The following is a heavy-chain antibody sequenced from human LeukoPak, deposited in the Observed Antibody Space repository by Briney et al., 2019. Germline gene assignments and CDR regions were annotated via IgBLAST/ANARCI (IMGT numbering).Heavy chain of an antibody. J-gene: IGHJ4*02. D-gene: IGHD4-17*01. Sequence: PSQTLSLTCAVSGASISTGGLSWSWVRQPPGKGLEWIGYISHSGITSYNPSLKSRVTISVDTSKNQFSLKLSSVTAADTAVYYCARLAYDYGDYDPFFFDYWGQGTLVTVSS. CDR3: ARLAYDYGDYDPFFFDY. CDR1: GASISTGGLS. CDR2: ISHSGIT. V-gene: IGHV4-30-2*01.